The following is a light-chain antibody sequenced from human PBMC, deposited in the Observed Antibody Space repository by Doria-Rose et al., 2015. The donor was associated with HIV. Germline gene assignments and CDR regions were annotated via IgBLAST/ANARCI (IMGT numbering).Light chain of an antibody. CDR2: DTS. Sequence: HDISNYLAWYQQQPGQAPKRLIYDTSSLHSGVPSRFSGSGSGTEFTLTISSLQPEDFATYYCLQHNSYPRTFGQGTKAEIK. V-gene: IGKV1-17*03. CDR1: HDISNY. J-gene: IGKJ1*01. CDR3: LQHNSYPRT.